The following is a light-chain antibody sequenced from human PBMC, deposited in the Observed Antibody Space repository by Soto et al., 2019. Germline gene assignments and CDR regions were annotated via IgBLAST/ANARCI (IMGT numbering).Light chain of an antibody. CDR3: QQYNSYPIT. J-gene: IGKJ4*01. CDR1: LSVASW. Sequence: DIQMTQSPSTLSASVGDRVTITCRASLSVASWLAWFQQKPGKAPNLLIYKASSLESGVPSRFSGSGSGTEFTLTISSLQPDDFATYYCQQYNSYPITFGGGTKVDIK. V-gene: IGKV1-5*03. CDR2: KAS.